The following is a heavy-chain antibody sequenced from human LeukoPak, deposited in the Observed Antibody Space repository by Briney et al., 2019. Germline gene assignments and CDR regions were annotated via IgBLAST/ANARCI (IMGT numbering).Heavy chain of an antibody. CDR1: GGSISSDF. J-gene: IGHJ4*02. CDR2: ITYSGST. CDR3: ARTYYYFPGSSSGSYNFDY. Sequence: SETLSLTCTVSGGSISSDFWSWIRQPPGKGLEWIGYITYSGSTNYNPSLRSRVTISINTSRSQFSLKLSSVTAADTAIYYCARTYYYFPGSSSGSYNFDYWGQGTPVTVSS. D-gene: IGHD3-10*01. V-gene: IGHV4-59*01.